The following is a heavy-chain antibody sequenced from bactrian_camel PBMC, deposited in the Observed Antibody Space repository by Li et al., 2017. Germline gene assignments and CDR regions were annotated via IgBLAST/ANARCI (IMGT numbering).Heavy chain of an antibody. D-gene: IGHD6*01. Sequence: HVQLVESGGGSVQVGGSLRLSCATSGGLGGRVCMAWHRQTPGKEREWVAYTVNPDYTNYAPSVKGRLTITKDNGLHTLFLEMTDLKPEDSGVYECAAREDPYGAVGHMVHESWYDYWGQGTQVTVS. CDR1: GGLGGRVC. J-gene: IGHJ4*01. V-gene: IGHV3S53*01. CDR2: TVNPDYT. CDR3: AAREDPYGAVGHMVHESWYDY.